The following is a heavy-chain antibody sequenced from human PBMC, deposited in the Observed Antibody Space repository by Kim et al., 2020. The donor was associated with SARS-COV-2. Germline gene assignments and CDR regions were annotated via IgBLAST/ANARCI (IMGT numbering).Heavy chain of an antibody. CDR3: AREAIAAAYIDY. J-gene: IGHJ4*02. V-gene: IGHV3-33*01. D-gene: IGHD6-13*01. Sequence: GGSLRLSCAASGFTFGTYGMHWVRQAPGKGLEWVAVIWYDGINNYYADSVKGRFTISSDNSKNTLYLQMDSLRDEDTAVYYCAREAIAAAYIDYWGQGTL. CDR2: IWYDGINN. CDR1: GFTFGTYG.